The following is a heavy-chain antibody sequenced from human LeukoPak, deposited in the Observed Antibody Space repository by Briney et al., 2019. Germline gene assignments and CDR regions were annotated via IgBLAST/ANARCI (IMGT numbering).Heavy chain of an antibody. Sequence: ASVKVSCKASGGTFSSYAISWARQAPGQGLEWMGGIIPIFGTANYAQKFQGRVTITADESTSTAYMELSSLRSEDTAVYYCARDRADYYDTGGYYYGMDVWGQGTTVTVSS. CDR1: GGTFSSYA. D-gene: IGHD3-22*01. V-gene: IGHV1-69*13. CDR2: IIPIFGTA. J-gene: IGHJ6*02. CDR3: ARDRADYYDTGGYYYGMDV.